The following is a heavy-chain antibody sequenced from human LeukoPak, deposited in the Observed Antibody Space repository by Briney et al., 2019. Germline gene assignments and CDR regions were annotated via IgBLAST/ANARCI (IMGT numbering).Heavy chain of an antibody. Sequence: GGSLRLSCAASGFTFSSYGMSWVRQAPGKGLEWVSAISGSGGSTYYADSVKGRFAISRDNSKNTLYLQMNSLRAEDTAVYYCAKGGSSSWFDYWGQGTLVTVSS. D-gene: IGHD6-13*01. CDR1: GFTFSSYG. CDR3: AKGGSSSWFDY. J-gene: IGHJ4*02. CDR2: ISGSGGST. V-gene: IGHV3-23*01.